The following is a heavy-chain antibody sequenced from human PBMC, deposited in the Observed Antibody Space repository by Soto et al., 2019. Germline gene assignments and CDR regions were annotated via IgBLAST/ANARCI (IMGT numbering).Heavy chain of an antibody. CDR3: ARATVWASYGSGSSY. J-gene: IGHJ4*02. Sequence: PGSSLGLSSPASAFTLSRYEMNWLRHAPGKGLEWVSYIRSSGDTRQNPDSVKGRCTISRHNDKSPIFRQMNRRRAGDTAVYYSARATVWASYGSGSSYWGQVTMVAVSS. CDR2: IRSSGDTR. V-gene: IGHV3-48*03. D-gene: IGHD3-10*01. CDR1: AFTLSRYE.